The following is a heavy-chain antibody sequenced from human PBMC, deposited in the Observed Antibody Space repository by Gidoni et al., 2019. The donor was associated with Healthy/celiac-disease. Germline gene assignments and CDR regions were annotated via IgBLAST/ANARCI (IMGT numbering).Heavy chain of an antibody. CDR1: GFTFSSYS. CDR3: ARDSPRRGSSIFWFDP. D-gene: IGHD3-3*02. Sequence: EVQLVESGGGLVKPGGSLRLSCAASGFTFSSYSMNWVRQAPGKGLEWVSSISSSSSYIYYADSVKGRFTISRDNAKNSLYLQMNSLRAEDTAVYYCARDSPRRGSSIFWFDPWGQGTLVTVSS. CDR2: ISSSSSYI. V-gene: IGHV3-21*01. J-gene: IGHJ5*02.